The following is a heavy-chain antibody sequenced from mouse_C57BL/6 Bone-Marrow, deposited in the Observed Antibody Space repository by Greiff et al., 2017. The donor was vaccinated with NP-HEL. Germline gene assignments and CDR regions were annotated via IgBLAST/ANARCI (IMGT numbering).Heavy chain of an antibody. V-gene: IGHV5-12*01. CDR2: ISNGGGST. D-gene: IGHD2-14*01. J-gene: IGHJ4*01. Sequence: EVHLVESGGGLVQPGGSLKLSCAASGFTFSDYYMYWVRQTPEKRLEWVAYISNGGGSTYYPDTVKGRFTISRDNAKNTLYLQMSRLKSEDTAMYYCARHGGTTGYYYAMDHRGQGTSGTGSS. CDR1: GFTFSDYY. CDR3: ARHGGTTGYYYAMDH.